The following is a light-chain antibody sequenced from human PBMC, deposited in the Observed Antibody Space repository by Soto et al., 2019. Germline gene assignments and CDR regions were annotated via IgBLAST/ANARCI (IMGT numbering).Light chain of an antibody. Sequence: QSALTQPASVSGSPGQSITISCTETSSDVGGYNYVSWYQQHPGKAPKLMIYDVSNRPSGVSNRFSGSKSGNTASLTISGLQAEDEADYYCSSYTSSSTNYVFGTGTKLTVL. CDR2: DVS. CDR3: SSYTSSSTNYV. J-gene: IGLJ1*01. V-gene: IGLV2-14*01. CDR1: SSDVGGYNY.